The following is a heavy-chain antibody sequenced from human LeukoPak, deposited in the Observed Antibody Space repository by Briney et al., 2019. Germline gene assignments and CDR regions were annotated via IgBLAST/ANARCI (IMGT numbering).Heavy chain of an antibody. J-gene: IGHJ4*02. CDR1: GGSISSSSYY. CDR3: ARTGLAYYYYVWGSYRPNAFDY. Sequence: SETLSLTCTVSGGSISSSSYYWGWIRQPPGKGLEWIGSIYYSGSTYYNPSLKSRVTISVDTSKNQFSLKLSSVTAADTAVYYCARTGLAYYYYVWGSYRPNAFDYWGQGTLVTVSS. V-gene: IGHV4-39*01. CDR2: IYYSGST. D-gene: IGHD3-16*02.